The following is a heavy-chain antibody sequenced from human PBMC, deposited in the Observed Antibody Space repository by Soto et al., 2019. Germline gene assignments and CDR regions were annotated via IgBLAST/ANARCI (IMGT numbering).Heavy chain of an antibody. CDR1: GFTFTRYS. CDR3: ARESEDLTSNFDY. Sequence: GGSLRLSCAASGFTFTRYSMNWVRQAPGKGLEWVSSISSTTNYIYYGDTMKGRFTISRDNAKNSLYLEMNSLRAEDTAVYYCARESEDLTSNFDYWGQGTLVTVSS. J-gene: IGHJ4*02. V-gene: IGHV3-21*06. CDR2: ISSTTNYI.